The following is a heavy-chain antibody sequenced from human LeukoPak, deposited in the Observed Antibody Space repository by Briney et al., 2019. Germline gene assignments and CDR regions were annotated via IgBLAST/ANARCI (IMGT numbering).Heavy chain of an antibody. CDR2: ISAYNGNT. D-gene: IGHD6-19*01. CDR3: ARYSGYSSGWLTNWFDP. Sequence: GASVKVSCKASGYTFTSYGISWVRQAPGQGLEWMGWISAYNGNTNYAQKLQGRVTMITDTSTSTAYMELRSLRSDDTAVYYCARYSGYSSGWLTNWFDPWGQGTLVTVSS. V-gene: IGHV1-18*01. J-gene: IGHJ5*02. CDR1: GYTFTSYG.